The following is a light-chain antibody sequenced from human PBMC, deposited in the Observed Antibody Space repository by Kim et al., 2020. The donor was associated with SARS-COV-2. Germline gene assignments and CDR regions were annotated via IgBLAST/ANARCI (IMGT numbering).Light chain of an antibody. V-gene: IGKV3-11*01. CDR2: DAS. CDR1: QSVSTY. J-gene: IGKJ4*01. CDR3: LQCIDWPVLT. Sequence: EIVLTQSPATLSLSPGERATLSCRASQSVSTYLAWYQHKPGQAPRLLISDASNRATGIPARFSGSGSGTDFTLTINSLAPEDFAVYYCLQCIDWPVLTFGGGTKLEI.